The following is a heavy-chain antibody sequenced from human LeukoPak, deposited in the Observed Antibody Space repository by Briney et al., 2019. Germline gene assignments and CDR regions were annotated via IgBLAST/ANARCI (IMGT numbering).Heavy chain of an antibody. CDR3: ARTFYYYYYMDV. J-gene: IGHJ6*03. D-gene: IGHD2-2*01. CDR2: ISWNSGSI. CDR1: GFTFDDYA. Sequence: GGSLRLSCAASGFTFDDYAMHWGRQAPGMGLEWVSGISWNSGSIGYADSVKGRFTISRDNAKNSLYLQMNSLRAEDMALYYCARTFYYYYYMDVWGKGTTFTVSS. V-gene: IGHV3-9*03.